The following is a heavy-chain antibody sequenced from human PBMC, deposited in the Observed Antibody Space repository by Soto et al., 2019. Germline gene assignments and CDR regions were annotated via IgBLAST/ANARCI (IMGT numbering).Heavy chain of an antibody. CDR2: IRSKAYGGTT. CDR1: GFTFGDYA. J-gene: IGHJ6*02. Sequence: GGSLRLSCTASGFTFGDYAMSWVRQAPGKGLEWVGFIRSKAYGGTTEYAASVKGRFTISRDDSKSIAYLQMNSLKTEDTAVYYCTRVLGSYYTGLDYYYYGMDVWGQGTTVTVSS. CDR3: TRVLGSYYTGLDYYYYGMDV. D-gene: IGHD3-10*01. V-gene: IGHV3-49*04.